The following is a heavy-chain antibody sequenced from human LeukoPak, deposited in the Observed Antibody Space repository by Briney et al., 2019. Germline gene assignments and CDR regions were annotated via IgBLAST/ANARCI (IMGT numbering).Heavy chain of an antibody. D-gene: IGHD3-10*01. J-gene: IGHJ5*02. CDR3: ATEHYYGSGRLDP. V-gene: IGHV3-7*03. Sequence: GGSLRLSCAASGFTFSSYWMTWVRQAPGKGLEWVANIKLDGSEKYYVDSVKGRFTISRDNAKSSLYLQMTSLRAEDTAVYYCATEHYYGSGRLDPWGQGTLVTVSS. CDR2: IKLDGSEK. CDR1: GFTFSSYW.